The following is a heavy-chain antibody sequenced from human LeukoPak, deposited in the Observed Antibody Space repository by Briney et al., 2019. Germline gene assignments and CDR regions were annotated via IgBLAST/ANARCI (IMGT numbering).Heavy chain of an antibody. CDR2: ISPNSGGT. J-gene: IGHJ4*02. D-gene: IGHD6-13*01. CDR1: GYTFTGSF. V-gene: IGHV1-2*02. CDR3: AREGIPKGGDY. Sequence: ASVKVSCKTSGYTFTGSFIHWVRQAPGQGLEWMGWISPNSGGTRYAQKFQGRVTMTRDTPISTAYMELSRLMYDDTAVYYCAREGIPKGGDYWGQGTLVTISS.